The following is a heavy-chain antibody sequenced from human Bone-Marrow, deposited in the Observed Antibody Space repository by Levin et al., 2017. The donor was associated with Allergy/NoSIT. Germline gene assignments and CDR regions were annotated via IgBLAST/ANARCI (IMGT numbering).Heavy chain of an antibody. Sequence: LSLTCAASGFTFSGSAMHWVRQASGKGLEWVGHIRSKTYSYATAYAASVKGRFTISRDDSKNTAYLQMNSLKTEDTAVYYCTVEYPDTFDIWGQGTMVTVSS. D-gene: IGHD2-2*01. CDR3: TVEYPDTFDI. V-gene: IGHV3-73*01. CDR1: GFTFSGSA. J-gene: IGHJ3*02. CDR2: IRSKTYSYAT.